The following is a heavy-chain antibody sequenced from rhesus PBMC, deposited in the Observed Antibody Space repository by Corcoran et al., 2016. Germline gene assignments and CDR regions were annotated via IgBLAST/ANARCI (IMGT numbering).Heavy chain of an antibody. CDR1: GGSISVYHY. CDR2: IDGSSGSN. J-gene: IGHJ4*01. V-gene: IGHV4S14*01. CDR3: ASSLGAY. Sequence: QVQLQESGPGLVKPSETLSLTCAVSGGSISVYHYWSWIRQPPGKGREWIGTIDGSSGSNDLNPALKSRGTPSVNTSKKRLSLKLSSGTAADTAVYYCASSLGAYWGQGVLVTVSS. D-gene: IGHD1-44*02.